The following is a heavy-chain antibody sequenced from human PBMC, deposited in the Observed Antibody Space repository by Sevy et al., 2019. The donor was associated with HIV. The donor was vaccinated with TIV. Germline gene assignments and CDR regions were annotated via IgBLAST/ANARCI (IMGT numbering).Heavy chain of an antibody. CDR1: GFTFSTYA. Sequence: GGSLRLSCTASGFTFSTYAMYWVRQAPGKGLEWVAVISDDGNNKDYADSVKGRFTVSRDNSKNTLYLQMYSLRAEDTAVYYCASHYYENTGYYYPLDYWGQGTLVTVSS. V-gene: IGHV3-30*04. CDR3: ASHYYENTGYYYPLDY. CDR2: ISDDGNNK. J-gene: IGHJ4*02. D-gene: IGHD3-22*01.